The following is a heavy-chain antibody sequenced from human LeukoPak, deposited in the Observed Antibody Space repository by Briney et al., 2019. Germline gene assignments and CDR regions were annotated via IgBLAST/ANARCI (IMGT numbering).Heavy chain of an antibody. D-gene: IGHD1-26*01. J-gene: IGHJ4*02. Sequence: GASVNVSCKASGGTFSSYAISWVRQAPGQGLEWMGRIIPICGTANYAQKFQGRVTITTDESTSTAYMELSSLRSEDTAVYYCARDGGNSGSYVDYWGQGTLVTVSS. CDR2: IIPICGTA. CDR1: GGTFSSYA. V-gene: IGHV1-69*05. CDR3: ARDGGNSGSYVDY.